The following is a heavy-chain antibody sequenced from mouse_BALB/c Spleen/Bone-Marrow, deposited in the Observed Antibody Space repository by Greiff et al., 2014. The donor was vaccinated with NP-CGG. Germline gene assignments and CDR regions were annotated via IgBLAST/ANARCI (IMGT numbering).Heavy chain of an antibody. Sequence: EVQLVESGGDLVKPGGSLKLSCAASGFTFSSYGMSWVRQTPDKRLEWVATISGGGSYTYYPDSVKGRFTISRDNAKNTLYLQMSSLKSEDTAMYYCARQTYYDYDGYFDYWGQGTTLTVSS. V-gene: IGHV5-6*01. CDR3: ARQTYYDYDGYFDY. CDR2: ISGGGSYT. J-gene: IGHJ2*01. D-gene: IGHD2-4*01. CDR1: GFTFSSYG.